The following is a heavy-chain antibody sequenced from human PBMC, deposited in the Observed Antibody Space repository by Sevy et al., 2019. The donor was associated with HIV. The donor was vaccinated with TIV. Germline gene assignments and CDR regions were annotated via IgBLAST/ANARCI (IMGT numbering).Heavy chain of an antibody. Sequence: WGSLRLSCTASGFTFSSNAMYWVRQAPGKGLEWVAVIWYDESNKYHADSVKGRFTISRENSKKTLYLQMNSLRAEDTAVYYCARGVATTYYYHYGMDVWGQGTTVTVSS. CDR1: GFTFSSNA. J-gene: IGHJ6*02. CDR3: ARGVATTYYYHYGMDV. D-gene: IGHD5-12*01. V-gene: IGHV3-33*01. CDR2: IWYDESNK.